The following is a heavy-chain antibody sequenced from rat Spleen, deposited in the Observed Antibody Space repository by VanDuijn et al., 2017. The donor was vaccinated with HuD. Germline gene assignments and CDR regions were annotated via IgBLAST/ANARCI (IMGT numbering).Heavy chain of an antibody. CDR1: GFIFSDYA. D-gene: IGHD1-1*01. CDR2: IVNDGRST. CDR3: TRDLTTVVDY. V-gene: IGHV5-17*01. Sequence: EVQLVESGGGLLQPGRSLKFSCAASGFIFSDYAMAWVRQAPKKGLEWVATIVNDGRSTYYPDSVKGRFTISRDNAKSTLYLQMNSLRSEDTATYYCTRDLTTVVDYWGQGVMVTVSS. J-gene: IGHJ2*01.